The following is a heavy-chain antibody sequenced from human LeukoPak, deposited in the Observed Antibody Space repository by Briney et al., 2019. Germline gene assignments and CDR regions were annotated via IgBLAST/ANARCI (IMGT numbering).Heavy chain of an antibody. D-gene: IGHD2-2*01. J-gene: IGHJ4*02. CDR3: AKERSTTTWYGH. CDR1: GFTFSSFG. V-gene: IGHV3-30*18. Sequence: GGSLRLSCAASGFTFSSFGMHWVRQAPGKGPEWVAVVSYDGSKKFYGDSVKGRFTISRDNSKNTVYLQMNSLRAEDTALYYCAKERSTTTWYGHWGQGILVTVSS. CDR2: VSYDGSKK.